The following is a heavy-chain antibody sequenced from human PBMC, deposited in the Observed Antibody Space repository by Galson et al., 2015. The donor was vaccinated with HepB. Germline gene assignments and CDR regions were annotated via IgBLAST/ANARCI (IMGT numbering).Heavy chain of an antibody. CDR1: GGTFSSYA. V-gene: IGHV1-69*13. CDR3: ARVRYYDFWSGYYPLYYYGMDV. Sequence: SVKVSCKASGGTFSSYAISWVRQAPGQGLEWMGGIIPIFGTANYAQKFQGRVTITADESTSTAYMELSSLRSEDTAVYYCARVRYYDFWSGYYPLYYYGMDVWGQGTTVTVSS. CDR2: IIPIFGTA. J-gene: IGHJ6*02. D-gene: IGHD3-3*01.